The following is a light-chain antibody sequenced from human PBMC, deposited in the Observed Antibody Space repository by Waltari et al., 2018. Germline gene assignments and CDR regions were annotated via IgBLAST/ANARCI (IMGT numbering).Light chain of an antibody. J-gene: IGKJ3*01. V-gene: IGKV1-39*01. CDR1: QSIRRS. Sequence: DIQMTQSPSSLSASIGDRVNITCRASQSIRRSLSWYQQNAGKSPRLLIFGAISLQSGVPSRFSGTDSGTDFTLTISSLQPEDSAMYYCQQSYSTFTFGPGTKVDIK. CDR2: GAI. CDR3: QQSYSTFT.